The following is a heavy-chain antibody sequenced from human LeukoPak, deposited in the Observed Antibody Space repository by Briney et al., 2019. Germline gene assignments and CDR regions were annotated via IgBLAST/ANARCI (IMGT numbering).Heavy chain of an antibody. D-gene: IGHD2-15*01. V-gene: IGHV1-69*13. Sequence: GASVKVSCKASGGTFSSYAISWVRQAPGQGLEWMGGIIPIFGTANYAQKFQGRVTITADESTSTAYMELSSLRSEDTAVYYCASYSRGINAFDIWGQGTMVTVSS. CDR1: GGTFSSYA. J-gene: IGHJ3*02. CDR3: ASYSRGINAFDI. CDR2: IIPIFGTA.